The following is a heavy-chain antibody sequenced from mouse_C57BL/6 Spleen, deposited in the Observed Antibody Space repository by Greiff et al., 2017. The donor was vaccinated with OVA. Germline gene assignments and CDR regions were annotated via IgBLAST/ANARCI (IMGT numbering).Heavy chain of an antibody. CDR1: GFTFSSYA. Sequence: EVKVEESGGGLVKPGGSLKLSCAASGFTFSSYAMSWVRQTPEKRLEWVATISDGGSYTYYPDNVKGRFTISRDNAKNNLYLQMSHLKSEDTAMYYCARDKGLRTGYGYWGQGTSVTVSS. D-gene: IGHD2-4*01. V-gene: IGHV5-4*01. CDR2: ISDGGSYT. J-gene: IGHJ4*01. CDR3: ARDKGLRTGYGY.